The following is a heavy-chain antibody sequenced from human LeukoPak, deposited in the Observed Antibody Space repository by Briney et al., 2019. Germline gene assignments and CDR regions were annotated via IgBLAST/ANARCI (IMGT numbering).Heavy chain of an antibody. CDR2: IYYSGST. CDR1: GGSISSYY. Sequence: SETLSLTCTVSGGSISSYYWSWIRQPPGKGLEWIGYIYYSGSTNYNPSLKSRVTISVDTSKNQFSLKLSSVTAADTAVYYCARTCSSGWSPFDYWGQGTLVTVSS. CDR3: ARTCSSGWSPFDY. D-gene: IGHD6-19*01. J-gene: IGHJ4*02. V-gene: IGHV4-59*08.